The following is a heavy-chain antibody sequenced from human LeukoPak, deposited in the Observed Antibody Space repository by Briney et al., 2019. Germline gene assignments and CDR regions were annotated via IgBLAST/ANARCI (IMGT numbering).Heavy chain of an antibody. CDR2: INHSGYT. D-gene: IGHD5-12*01. V-gene: IGHV4-34*01. Sequence: SETLSLTCAVYGGSFSGYHWTWIRQPPGKGLEWIGEINHSGYTNYNPSVQSRVTISVDTSKTQFSLKLSSVTAADTAVYYCARAAVGGYSGYDLGYWGQGTLVTVSS. CDR3: ARAAVGGYSGYDLGY. CDR1: GGSFSGYH. J-gene: IGHJ4*02.